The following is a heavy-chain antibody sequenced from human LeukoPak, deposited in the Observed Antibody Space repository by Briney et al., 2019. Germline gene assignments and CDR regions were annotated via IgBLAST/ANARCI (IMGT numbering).Heavy chain of an antibody. J-gene: IGHJ4*02. Sequence: AGGSLRLSCTASGFIFSGSWMAWIRQAPGKGLEWVAIIKKDGSEEYYVDSMKGRFTISRDNAKNSLFLQMNSLRAEDTAIYYCTTDTWYSAGHWGQGTLVTVSS. CDR2: IKKDGSEE. V-gene: IGHV3-7*03. CDR3: TTDTWYSAGH. CDR1: GFIFSGSW. D-gene: IGHD2-15*01.